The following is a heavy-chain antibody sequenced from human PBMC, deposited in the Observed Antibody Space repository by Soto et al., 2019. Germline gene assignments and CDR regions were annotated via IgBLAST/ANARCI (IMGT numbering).Heavy chain of an antibody. CDR1: GASISSSSYY. V-gene: IGHV4-39*01. D-gene: IGHD1-7*01. Sequence: SETLSLTCTVSGASISSSSYYWCWIRHPPGKGLEWIGSIYYSGSTYYNPSLKSRVTISVDTSKNQFSLKLSSVTAADTALYYCARLNAGTTYYYYGMDVWGQGTTVTVSS. CDR2: IYYSGST. J-gene: IGHJ6*02. CDR3: ARLNAGTTYYYYGMDV.